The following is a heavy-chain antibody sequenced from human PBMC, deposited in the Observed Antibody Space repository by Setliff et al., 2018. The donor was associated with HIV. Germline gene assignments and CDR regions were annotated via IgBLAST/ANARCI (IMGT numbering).Heavy chain of an antibody. CDR1: GGSISTYY. V-gene: IGHV4-4*07. CDR2: IYTSGST. J-gene: IGHJ4*02. CDR3: ARGWVYDSSGRFDY. Sequence: SETLSLTCTVSGGSISTYYWSWIRQPPGKGLEWIGRIYTSGSTYYSPSLKSRVTISLDTSKNQFSLRLSSVTAADTAVYYCARGWVYDSSGRFDYWGQGTLVTVSS. D-gene: IGHD3-22*01.